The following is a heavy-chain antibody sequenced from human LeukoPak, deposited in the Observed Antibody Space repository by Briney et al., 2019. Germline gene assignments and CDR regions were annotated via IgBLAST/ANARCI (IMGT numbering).Heavy chain of an antibody. V-gene: IGHV3-23*01. Sequence: GGSLRLSCAASGFTFSSYAMSWVRHAPGKGLEWVSDISGSGGSTYYADSVKGRFTISRDNSKTTLYLQMNSLRAEDTAVYYCAKSVAGQPDYWGQGTLVTVSS. CDR1: GFTFSSYA. J-gene: IGHJ4*02. D-gene: IGHD6-19*01. CDR3: AKSVAGQPDY. CDR2: ISGSGGST.